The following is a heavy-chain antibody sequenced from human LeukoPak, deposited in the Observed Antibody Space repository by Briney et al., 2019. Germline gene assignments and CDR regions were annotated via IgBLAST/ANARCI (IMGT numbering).Heavy chain of an antibody. CDR2: FDPEDGET. J-gene: IGHJ4*02. V-gene: IGHV1-24*01. CDR3: ARGREHNQWELLHGGYFDY. D-gene: IGHD1-26*01. Sequence: ASVKVSCKVSGYTLTELSMHWVRQAPGKGLEWMGSFDPEDGETIYAQKFQGRVTMTEDTSTDTAYMELSSLRSEDTAVYYCARGREHNQWELLHGGYFDYWGQGTLVTVSS. CDR1: GYTLTELS.